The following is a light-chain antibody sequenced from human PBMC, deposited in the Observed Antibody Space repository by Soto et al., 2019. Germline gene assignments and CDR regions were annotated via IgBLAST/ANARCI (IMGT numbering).Light chain of an antibody. CDR3: SSYTSNSPWV. J-gene: IGLJ3*02. Sequence: QSALTQPASVSGSPGQSITISCTGTSSDVGGYNYVSWYQQHPGKAPKLMIHEVSNRPLGVSYRFSGSKSGNTASLTISGLQAEDEADYYCSSYTSNSPWVFGGGPKVTVL. V-gene: IGLV2-14*01. CDR2: EVS. CDR1: SSDVGGYNY.